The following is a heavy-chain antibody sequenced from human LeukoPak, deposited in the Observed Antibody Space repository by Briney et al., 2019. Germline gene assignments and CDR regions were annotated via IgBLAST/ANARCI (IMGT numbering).Heavy chain of an antibody. V-gene: IGHV3-64*01. CDR2: ISSNGGST. Sequence: PGGSLRLSCAASGFTFSSYAMHWVRHAPGEGLVYVSAISSNGGSTYYAHSVKGRFTISRDNSKNTLYLQMGSLRAEDMAVYYCARERQDYWGQGTLVTVSS. J-gene: IGHJ4*02. CDR1: GFTFSSYA. CDR3: ARERQDY.